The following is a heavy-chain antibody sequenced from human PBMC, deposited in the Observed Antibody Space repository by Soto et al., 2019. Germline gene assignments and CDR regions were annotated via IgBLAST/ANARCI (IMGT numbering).Heavy chain of an antibody. J-gene: IGHJ4*02. V-gene: IGHV1-18*04. CDR2: IRGDNGDT. D-gene: IGHD2-8*01. CDR3: ARDLRGSCTTDECFYFDF. CDR1: VFTLSSHG. Sequence: GXSVKVSCKASVFTLSSHGISWVRQAPGQGLEWMGWIRGDNGDTNSAQKFQGRVTMTTDTFTDTAYMELRSLRSDDTAVYYCARDLRGSCTTDECFYFDFWGQGTLVTVSS.